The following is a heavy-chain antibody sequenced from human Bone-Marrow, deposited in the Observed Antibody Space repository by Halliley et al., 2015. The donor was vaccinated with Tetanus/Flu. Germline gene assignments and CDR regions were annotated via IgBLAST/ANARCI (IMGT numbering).Heavy chain of an antibody. Sequence: SLRLSCTASGFTFSNYAIHWVRQAPGKGLEWVAVISYDGSSKYYADSLKGRFTISRGNSQNTLFLQMNSLGTEDTAVYYCARVDCIGGNCYFDYWGQGTLVTVSS. J-gene: IGHJ4*02. V-gene: IGHV3-30-3*01. CDR2: ISYDGSSK. D-gene: IGHD2-21*01. CDR3: ARVDCIGGNCYFDY. CDR1: GFTFSNYA.